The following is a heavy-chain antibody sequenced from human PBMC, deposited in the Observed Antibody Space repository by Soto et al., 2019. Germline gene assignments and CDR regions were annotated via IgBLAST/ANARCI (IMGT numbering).Heavy chain of an antibody. D-gene: IGHD2-8*01. Sequence: KTSETLSLTCAVYGGSFSGYYWSWIRQPPGKGLEWIGYIYYSGSTNYNPSLKSRVTISVDTSKNQFSLKLSSVTAADTAVYYCARVAGVSSPYFDYWGQGTLVTVSS. CDR1: GGSFSGYY. CDR3: ARVAGVSSPYFDY. V-gene: IGHV4-59*01. J-gene: IGHJ4*02. CDR2: IYYSGST.